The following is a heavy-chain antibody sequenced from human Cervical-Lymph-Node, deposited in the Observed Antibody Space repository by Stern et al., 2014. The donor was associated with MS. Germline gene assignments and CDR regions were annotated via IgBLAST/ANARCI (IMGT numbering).Heavy chain of an antibody. CDR1: GFTFSSYG. J-gene: IGHJ4*02. D-gene: IGHD6-6*01. CDR2: IPYDGRNK. V-gene: IGHV3-30*03. CDR3: ASLLGWYSSSRFDY. Sequence: QVQLVQSGGGVVQPGRSLRLSCAASGFTFSSYGMHWVRQAPGKGLEWVAVIPYDGRNKYYAGSVEGRFTISRDNSKNTLYLQMNSLRAEDTAVYYCASLLGWYSSSRFDYWGQGTLVTVSS.